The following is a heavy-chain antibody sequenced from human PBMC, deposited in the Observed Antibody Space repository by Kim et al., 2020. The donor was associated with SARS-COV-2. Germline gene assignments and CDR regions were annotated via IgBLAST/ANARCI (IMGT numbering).Heavy chain of an antibody. J-gene: IGHJ3*02. Sequence: GGSLRLSCAASGFTFSSHWMHWVRQAPGKGLVWVSRINSDGSSIAYADSVKGRFSISRDNAKSTLYLQMNSLRAEDTAEYYCARVRPRVGATNDAFDIWGQGTMVTVSS. V-gene: IGHV3-74*03. CDR1: GFTFSSHW. CDR2: INSDGSSI. CDR3: ARVRPRVGATNDAFDI. D-gene: IGHD1-26*01.